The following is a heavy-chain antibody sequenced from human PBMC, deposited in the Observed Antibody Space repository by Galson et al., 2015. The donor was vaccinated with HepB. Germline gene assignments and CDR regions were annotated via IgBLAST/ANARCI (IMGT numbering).Heavy chain of an antibody. Sequence: SLRLSCAASGFTFTSYWMHWVRQAPGKGLVWLSRINRDGSGTTYSDSVKGRFTISRDNAKDTLYLQMTSLRAEDTALYYCARDPTLIVESSGYAHYYGMDVWGQGTTVTVSS. CDR1: GFTFTSYW. D-gene: IGHD3-22*01. J-gene: IGHJ6*02. V-gene: IGHV3-74*01. CDR3: ARDPTLIVESSGYAHYYGMDV. CDR2: INRDGSGT.